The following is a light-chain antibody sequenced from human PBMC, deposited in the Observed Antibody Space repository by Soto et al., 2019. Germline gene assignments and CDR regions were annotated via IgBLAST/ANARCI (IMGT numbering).Light chain of an antibody. V-gene: IGKV1-5*01. CDR3: QQYNSYSPGYT. CDR2: DAS. CDR1: RSSSSW. J-gene: IGKJ2*01. Sequence: DIQMTQSPSTLSASVGDRVTITCRASRSSSSWLAWYQQKPGKAPKLLIYDASSLESGVPSRFSGSGSGTEFTLTISILQPDDFATYYCQQYNSYSPGYTFGQGTKLEIK.